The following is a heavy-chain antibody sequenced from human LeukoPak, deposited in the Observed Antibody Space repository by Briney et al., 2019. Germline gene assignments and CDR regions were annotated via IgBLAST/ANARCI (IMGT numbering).Heavy chain of an antibody. V-gene: IGHV1-2*02. CDR3: AILPLYDYTYDY. Sequence: GASVKVSCKASGYTFTGYYMHWVRQAPGQGLEWMGWINPNSGVTNYAQKFQGRVTMTRDTSISTAYMELSRLRSDDTAVYYCAILPLYDYTYDYWGQGTLVTVSS. CDR2: INPNSGVT. CDR1: GYTFTGYY. D-gene: IGHD4-4*01. J-gene: IGHJ4*02.